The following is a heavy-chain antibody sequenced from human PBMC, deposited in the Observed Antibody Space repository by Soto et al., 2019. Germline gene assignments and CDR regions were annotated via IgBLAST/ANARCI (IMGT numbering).Heavy chain of an antibody. Sequence: PGESLRLTCTASAFTFTRYSMNWVRQAPGKGLEWVSSISRTTNYIYYRNSMNSRLIISTNNEKNSLYLEMNSLRAEDKAVYYCAIEADDLTSNFDSWGQGTLVTVSS. CDR1: AFTFTRYS. CDR3: AIEADDLTSNFDS. J-gene: IGHJ4*02. V-gene: IGHV3-21*06. CDR2: ISRTTNYI.